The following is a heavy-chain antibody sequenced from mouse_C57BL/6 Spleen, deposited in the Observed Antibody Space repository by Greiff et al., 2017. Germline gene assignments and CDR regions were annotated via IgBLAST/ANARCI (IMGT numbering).Heavy chain of an antibody. J-gene: IGHJ4*01. CDR3: ARGGVVAHYYAMDY. CDR1: GYTFTSYW. D-gene: IGHD1-1*01. V-gene: IGHV1-52*01. Sequence: VKLQQPGAELVRPGSSVKLSCKASGYTFTSYWMHWVKQRPIQGLEWIGNIDPSDSETHYNQKFKDKATLTVDKSSSTAYMQLSSLTSEDSAVYYCARGGVVAHYYAMDYWGQGTSVTVSS. CDR2: IDPSDSET.